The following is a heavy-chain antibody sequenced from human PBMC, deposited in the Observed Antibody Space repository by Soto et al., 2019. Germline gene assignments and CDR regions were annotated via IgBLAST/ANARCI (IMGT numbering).Heavy chain of an antibody. Sequence: PGGSLRLSCAASGFTFSSYGMHWVRQAPGKGLEWVAVISYDGSNKYYADSVKGRFTISRDNSKNTLYLQMNSLRAKDTAVYYCAKDPFYSRGFWGHYYYYYGMDVCGQGYTVTVS. J-gene: IGHJ6*02. CDR2: ISYDGSNK. D-gene: IGHD3-22*01. CDR1: GFTFSSYG. CDR3: AKDPFYSRGFWGHYYYYYGMDV. V-gene: IGHV3-30*18.